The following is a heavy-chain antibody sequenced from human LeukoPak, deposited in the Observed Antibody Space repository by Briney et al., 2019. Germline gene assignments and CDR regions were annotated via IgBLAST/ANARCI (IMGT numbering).Heavy chain of an antibody. Sequence: SETLSLTCTVSGGSISTYYWNWIRQPPGKGLEWIGYIYYSGSTNYNPSLKSRVTISVDTSKNQFSLNLSSVTAADTAVDYCARGGIRQTFDNWGQGTLVTVSS. D-gene: IGHD3-3*02. CDR1: GGSISTYY. V-gene: IGHV4-59*01. CDR2: IYYSGST. J-gene: IGHJ4*02. CDR3: ARGGIRQTFDN.